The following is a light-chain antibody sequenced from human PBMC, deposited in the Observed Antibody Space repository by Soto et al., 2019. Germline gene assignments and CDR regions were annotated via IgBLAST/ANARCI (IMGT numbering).Light chain of an antibody. J-gene: IGKJ2*02. CDR2: DAF. CDR1: QSVNSY. CDR3: QQRSSWPRT. Sequence: EIVLTQSPGTLSLSPGERATLSCRASQSVNSYLAWYQQKPGQAPRLLIYDAFNRSTGIPARFSARGSGTDFTLTISRLEPEEFEVYFCQQRSSWPRTFGQGTKVEIK. V-gene: IGKV3-11*01.